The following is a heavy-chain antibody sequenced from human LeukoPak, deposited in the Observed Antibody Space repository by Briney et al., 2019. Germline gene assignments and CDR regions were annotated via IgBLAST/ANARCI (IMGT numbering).Heavy chain of an antibody. D-gene: IGHD2-2*01. CDR1: GGSISSYY. J-gene: IGHJ4*02. CDR2: IYYSGST. V-gene: IGHV4-59*08. Sequence: SETLSLTCTVSGGSISSYYWSWIRQPPGKGLEWIGYIYYSGSTNYNPSLKSRVTISVDTSKNQFSLKLSSVTAADTAVYYCARARYCSSTSCYWFDYWGQGTLVTVSS. CDR3: ARARYCSSTSCYWFDY.